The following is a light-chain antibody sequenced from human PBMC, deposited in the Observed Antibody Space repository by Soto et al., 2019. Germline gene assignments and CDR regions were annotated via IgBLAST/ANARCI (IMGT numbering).Light chain of an antibody. Sequence: QSVLTQPASVSGSPGQSITISCTGTSSDVGGYNYVSWYQQQSGKAPKLMIHEVSNRPSGVSSRFSGSKSGNTASLTISGLQAEDEADYYCCSYTSSTTPLFGGGTKLTVL. CDR3: CSYTSSTTPL. J-gene: IGLJ2*01. CDR1: SSDVGGYNY. V-gene: IGLV2-14*01. CDR2: EVS.